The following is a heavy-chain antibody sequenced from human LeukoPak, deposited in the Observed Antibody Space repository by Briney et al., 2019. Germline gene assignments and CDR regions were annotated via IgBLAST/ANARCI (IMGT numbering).Heavy chain of an antibody. CDR1: GYDFTSVG. CDR2: INPSAGNT. V-gene: IGHV1-46*01. CDR3: AREEEGGTFDY. D-gene: IGHD3-16*01. Sequence: GASVKVSCKASGYDFTSVGITWVRQAPGQGLEWMGIINPSAGNTRYAQKFQGRVTMTRDTSTSTVYMELSSLRSEDTAVYYCAREEEGGTFDYWGQGTLVTVSS. J-gene: IGHJ4*02.